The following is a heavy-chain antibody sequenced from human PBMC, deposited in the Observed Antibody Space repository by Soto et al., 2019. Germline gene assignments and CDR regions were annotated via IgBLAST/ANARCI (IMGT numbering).Heavy chain of an antibody. Sequence: PSETLSLACTVSSDSISSSSYYWGWIRQPPGKGLERIGSIYYSGSTYYNPSLKSRVTISVDTSKNQFPLKLSSVTAADTAVYYCARHGYYYHYMDVRGKRTTVTVS. CDR3: ARHGYYYHYMDV. CDR1: SDSISSSSYY. J-gene: IGHJ6*03. CDR2: IYYSGST. V-gene: IGHV4-39*01.